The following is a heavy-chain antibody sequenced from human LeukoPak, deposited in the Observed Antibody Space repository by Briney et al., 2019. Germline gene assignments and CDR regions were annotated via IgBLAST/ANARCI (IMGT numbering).Heavy chain of an antibody. CDR2: IIPIFGTA. CDR1: GGTFSSYA. CDR3: ARDFSMVRGVPAY. D-gene: IGHD3-10*01. Sequence: ASVKVSCKASGGTFSSYAISWVRQAPGQGFEWMGRIIPIFGTANYAQKFQGRVTITTDESTSTAYMELSSLRSEDTAVYYCARDFSMVRGVPAYWGQGTLVTVSS. V-gene: IGHV1-69*05. J-gene: IGHJ4*02.